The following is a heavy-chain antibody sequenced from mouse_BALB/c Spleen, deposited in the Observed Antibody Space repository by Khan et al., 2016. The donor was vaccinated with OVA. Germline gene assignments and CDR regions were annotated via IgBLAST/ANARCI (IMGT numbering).Heavy chain of an antibody. D-gene: IGHD1-1*01. V-gene: IGHV1-20*02. J-gene: IGHJ2*01. CDR1: GYSFTGYF. CDR2: INPHIGET. CDR3: ARKYGSDFDY. Sequence: VQLKQSGPELVKPGASVKISCKASGYSFTGYFMNWVMQSHGKSLEWIGRINPHIGETFYNQKFKGKAILTVDESSSTVHMELRSLASEDSAVYYCARKYGSDFDYGGQGTTLTVSS.